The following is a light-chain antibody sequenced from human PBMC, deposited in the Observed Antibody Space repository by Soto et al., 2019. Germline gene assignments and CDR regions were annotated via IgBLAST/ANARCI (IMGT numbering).Light chain of an antibody. CDR1: SSDVGGYNY. CDR2: DVS. J-gene: IGLJ1*01. CDR3: SSYTSSSTLGV. Sequence: QSVLPQPASLSGSPGQSITISCTGTSSDVGGYNYVSWYQQHPGKDPKLMIYDVSNRPSGVSNRFSGSKSGNAASLTISGLQAEDEADYYCSSYTSSSTLGVFGTGTKVTVL. V-gene: IGLV2-14*01.